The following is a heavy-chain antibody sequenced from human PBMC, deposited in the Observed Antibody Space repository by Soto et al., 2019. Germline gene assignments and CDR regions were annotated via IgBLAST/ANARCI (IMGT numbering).Heavy chain of an antibody. Sequence: EAQLVESGGGLVQPGGSLRLSCAASGFTFSNYEMHWVRQAPGKGLEYVSGIRNNGAHTDYAKSVKGRFTISRDNSENTLYIQMGSQRAEDMALYYCARRGYGSRWPNVYMDVWGKGTTVTVSS. CDR2: IRNNGAHT. J-gene: IGHJ6*03. CDR3: ARRGYGSRWPNVYMDV. V-gene: IGHV3-64*01. D-gene: IGHD6-13*01. CDR1: GFTFSNYE.